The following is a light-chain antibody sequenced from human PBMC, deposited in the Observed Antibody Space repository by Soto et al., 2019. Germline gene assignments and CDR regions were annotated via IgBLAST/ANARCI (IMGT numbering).Light chain of an antibody. CDR2: DVS. CDR3: QQYENSVMYT. Sequence: EIVLTQSPGTLSLSPGERATLSCRASQSVRSSFFAWYQQKPGQAPRLLIYDVSVWATGITDRFSGSGSGTDFTLTINRLQPEDFAVYYCQQYENSVMYTFGQGTKLEIK. V-gene: IGKV3-20*01. CDR1: QSVRSSF. J-gene: IGKJ2*01.